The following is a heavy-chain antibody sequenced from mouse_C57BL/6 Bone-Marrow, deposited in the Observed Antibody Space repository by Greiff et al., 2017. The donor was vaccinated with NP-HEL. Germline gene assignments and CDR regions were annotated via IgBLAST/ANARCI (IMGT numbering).Heavy chain of an antibody. V-gene: IGHV14-3*01. Sequence: VQLQQSVAELVRPGASVKLSCTASGFNIKNTYMHWVKQRPEQGLEWIGRIDPANGNTKYAQKFQGKATITADTSSNTAYLQLRSLTSEDTAIYYCAREYYVISSWFAYWGQGTLVTVSA. D-gene: IGHD1-1*01. CDR2: IDPANGNT. CDR3: AREYYVISSWFAY. CDR1: GFNIKNTY. J-gene: IGHJ3*01.